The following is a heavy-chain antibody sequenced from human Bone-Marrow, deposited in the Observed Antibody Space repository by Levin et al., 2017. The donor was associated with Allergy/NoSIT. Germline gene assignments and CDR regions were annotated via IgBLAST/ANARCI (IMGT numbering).Heavy chain of an antibody. J-gene: IGHJ5*02. CDR3: VRAGGEQRVAPAEWNWSDP. Sequence: SVKVSCKASGYTFTAYVLHWVRQAPGQGLEWMGWINPNDGNARSAQKFQGRVTLTRDTSISTAYMDLSRLSSDDTAIYYCVRAGGEQRVAPAEWNWSDPWGQGSLVTVSS. CDR2: INPNDGNA. D-gene: IGHD3-3*01. V-gene: IGHV1-2*02. CDR1: GYTFTAYV.